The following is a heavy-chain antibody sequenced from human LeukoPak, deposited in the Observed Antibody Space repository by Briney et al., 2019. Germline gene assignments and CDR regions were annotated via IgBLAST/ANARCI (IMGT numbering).Heavy chain of an antibody. V-gene: IGHV1-18*01. CDR2: ISAYNGNT. Sequence: ASVKVSCKASGYTFTSYGISWVRQVPGQGLEWMGWISAYNGNTNYAQKLQGRVTMTTDTSTSTAYMELRSLRSDDTAVYYCASSPKWGYDSSGYHFDYWGQGTLVTVSS. CDR1: GYTFTSYG. J-gene: IGHJ4*02. CDR3: ASSPKWGYDSSGYHFDY. D-gene: IGHD3-22*01.